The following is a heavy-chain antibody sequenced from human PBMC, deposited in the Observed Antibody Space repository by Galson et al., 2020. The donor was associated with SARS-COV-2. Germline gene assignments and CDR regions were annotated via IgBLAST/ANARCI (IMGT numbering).Heavy chain of an antibody. CDR2: IYSGGST. D-gene: IGHD2-21*02. J-gene: IGHJ4*02. Sequence: GGSLRLSCAASGFTVSSNYMSWVRQAPGKGLEWVSVIYSGGSTYYADSVKGRFTISRDHSRNTLYLQMNGLRAEDTAVYYCARDSGGAYCGGGCPNSDYWGQGTLVTVFS. CDR3: ARDSGGAYCGGGCPNSDY. V-gene: IGHV3-66*02. CDR1: GFTVSSNY.